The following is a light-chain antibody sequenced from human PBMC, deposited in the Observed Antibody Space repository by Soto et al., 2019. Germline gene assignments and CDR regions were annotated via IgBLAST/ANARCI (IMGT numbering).Light chain of an antibody. Sequence: SYELTQPPSVSVSPGQTASITCSGDKLGNKYASWYQQKPGQSPVLVIYQDTKRPSGIPERFSGSNSGNKATLTISGAQVMDEADYYCQAWDSSHYVFGTGTKLTVL. J-gene: IGLJ1*01. V-gene: IGLV3-1*01. CDR3: QAWDSSHYV. CDR1: KLGNKY. CDR2: QDT.